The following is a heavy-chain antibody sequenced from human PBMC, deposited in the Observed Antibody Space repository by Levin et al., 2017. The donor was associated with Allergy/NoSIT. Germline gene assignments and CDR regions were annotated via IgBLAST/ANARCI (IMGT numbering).Heavy chain of an antibody. V-gene: IGHV3-13*04. CDR3: ARNHRSAFEI. J-gene: IGHJ3*02. CDR2: IDTEGDT. Sequence: PGGSLRLSCAASGFTFSNYDMHWVRQVTGKGLEWVSGIDTEGDTFYPGSVKGRFTISRENAKTSLYLQLNSLRAVDTAVYYCARNHRSAFEIWGQGTMVTVSS. CDR1: GFTFSNYD.